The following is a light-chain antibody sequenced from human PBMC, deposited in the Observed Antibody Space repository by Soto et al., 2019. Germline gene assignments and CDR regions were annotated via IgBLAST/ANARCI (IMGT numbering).Light chain of an antibody. J-gene: IGKJ2*01. CDR2: DAS. CDR1: QSISSW. V-gene: IGKV1-5*01. Sequence: DIQMTQSPSTLSASVGDRVTITCRASQSISSWLAWYQQKPGKAPNLLISDASSLESGVTSRFSGSGPGTEFTLNLSNLQPDDFATYYCQQYKSYPYTFGQGTKLEIK. CDR3: QQYKSYPYT.